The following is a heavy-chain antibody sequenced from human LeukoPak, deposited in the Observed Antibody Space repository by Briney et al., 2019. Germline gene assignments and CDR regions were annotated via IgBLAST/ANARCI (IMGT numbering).Heavy chain of an antibody. CDR3: AKDQRDDILTGYPYIYWDY. CDR1: GFTFSSYS. D-gene: IGHD3-9*01. J-gene: IGHJ4*02. CDR2: ITTSGGAK. V-gene: IGHV3-48*01. Sequence: GGSLRLSCAASGFTFSSYSMNWVRQAPGKGLEWISYITTSGGAKNYADSVKGRFTISRDNAENSLYLQMGSLRAEDTAVYYCAKDQRDDILTGYPYIYWDYWGQGTLVTVSS.